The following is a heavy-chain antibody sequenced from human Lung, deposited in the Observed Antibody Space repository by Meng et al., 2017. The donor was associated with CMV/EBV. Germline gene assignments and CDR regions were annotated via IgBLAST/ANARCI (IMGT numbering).Heavy chain of an antibody. V-gene: IGHV1-69*05. CDR1: GNSITNYW. Sequence: KISXSVYGNSITNYWLGWVRQMPGKGLEWMGGIITLFGTPNYAQRFQGRVTITTDESTSTTYMELRSLRSEDTAVYYCARSLMTTVTTLGYWGQGTLVTVSS. J-gene: IGHJ4*02. CDR2: IITLFGTP. CDR3: ARSLMTTVTTLGY. D-gene: IGHD4-17*01.